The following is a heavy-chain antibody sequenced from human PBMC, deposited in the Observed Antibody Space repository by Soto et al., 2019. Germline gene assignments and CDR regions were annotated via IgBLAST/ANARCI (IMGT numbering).Heavy chain of an antibody. J-gene: IGHJ4*02. Sequence: SETLSLTCAVHGGSLSGYYWTWIRQPPGKELEWIGEIFHSGSTNHNPSLKSRVTISVDTSKNQFSLKLSSVTAADTAVYYCAIVWAIWGQGTLVT. CDR1: GGSLSGYY. CDR3: AIVWAI. V-gene: IGHV4-34*12. D-gene: IGHD2-2*01. CDR2: IFHSGST.